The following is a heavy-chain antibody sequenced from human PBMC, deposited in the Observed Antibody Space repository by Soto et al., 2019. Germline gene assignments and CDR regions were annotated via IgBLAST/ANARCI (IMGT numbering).Heavy chain of an antibody. V-gene: IGHV4-59*08. CDR2: IYYSGST. CDR1: GGSISSYY. CDR3: ARERRYDFWSGYYTGMLTADYYYYMDV. D-gene: IGHD3-3*01. J-gene: IGHJ6*03. Sequence: PSETLSLTCTVSGGSISSYYWSWIRQPPGKGLEWIGYIYYSGSTNYNPSLKSRVTISVDTSKNQLSLKLSSVTAADTAVYYCARERRYDFWSGYYTGMLTADYYYYMDVWGKGTTVTVSS.